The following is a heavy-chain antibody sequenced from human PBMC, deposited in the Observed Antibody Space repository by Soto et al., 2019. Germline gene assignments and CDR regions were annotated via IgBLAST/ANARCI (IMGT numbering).Heavy chain of an antibody. Sequence: SETLSLTCNVSGGPINSPDYYWTWIRQPPGKGLEWIGYIYYSGSTNYNPSLKSRVTISVDTSKNQFSLKLSSVTAADTAVYYCAGGGGGSRWLIGSWGQGTLVTVSS. V-gene: IGHV4-61*08. J-gene: IGHJ4*02. CDR1: GGPINSPDYY. CDR2: IYYSGST. CDR3: AGGGGGSRWLIGS. D-gene: IGHD6-19*01.